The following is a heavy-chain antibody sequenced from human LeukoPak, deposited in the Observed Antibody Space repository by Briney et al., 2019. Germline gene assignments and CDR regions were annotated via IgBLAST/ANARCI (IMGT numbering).Heavy chain of an antibody. CDR1: GFTFSDYS. CDR3: ARDIVVVPAAMDGYYYYYGMDV. CDR2: ISSSGSTI. V-gene: IGHV3-48*04. J-gene: IGHJ6*02. Sequence: GGSLRLSCAASGFTFSDYSMNWVRRAPGKGLEWVSYISSSGSTIYYADSVKGRFTISRDNAKNSLYLQMNSLRAEDTAVYYCARDIVVVPAAMDGYYYYYGMDVWGQGTTVTVSS. D-gene: IGHD2-2*01.